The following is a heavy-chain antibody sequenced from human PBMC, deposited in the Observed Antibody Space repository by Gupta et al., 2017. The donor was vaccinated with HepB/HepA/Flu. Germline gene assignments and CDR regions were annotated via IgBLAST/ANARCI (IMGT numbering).Heavy chain of an antibody. Sequence: ELQLLESGGGLVQPGESLRLSCVASGFTFSNYGMSWVHQAPGKGLEWVSAISGSGDITYYADSVKGRFTISSSKNTLFLQMSSLRAEDTAVYYCAKHQYTFGTLDYWGQGILVSVSS. CDR1: GFTFSNYG. CDR3: AKHQYTFGTLDY. J-gene: IGHJ4*02. D-gene: IGHD5-18*01. CDR2: ISGSGDIT. V-gene: IGHV3-23*01.